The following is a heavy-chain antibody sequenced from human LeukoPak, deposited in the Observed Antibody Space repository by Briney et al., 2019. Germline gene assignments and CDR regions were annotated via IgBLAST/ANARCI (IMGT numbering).Heavy chain of an antibody. V-gene: IGHV1-46*01. Sequence: GASVKVSCKASGYTFTSYYMHWVRQAPGQGLEWMGIINPSGGTTNYAQKFQGRVTMTRDTSTSTVYMEPSSLRSEDTAVYYCARFAVHRRIAVNGQFGLDYWGRGTLVTVSS. J-gene: IGHJ4*02. CDR1: GYTFTSYY. CDR2: INPSGGTT. CDR3: ARFAVHRRIAVNGQFGLDY. D-gene: IGHD6-19*01.